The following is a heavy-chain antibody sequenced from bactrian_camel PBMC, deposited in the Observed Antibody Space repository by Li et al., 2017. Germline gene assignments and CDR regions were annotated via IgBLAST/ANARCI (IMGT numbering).Heavy chain of an antibody. CDR3: AVEATICGSWYPPSYNY. CDR2: LATETGKT. CDR1: GYSGSNYC. D-gene: IGHD2*01. J-gene: IGHJ4*01. Sequence: HVQLVESGGGAVQAGGTLTLSCAWSGYSGSNYCMGWFRQVPGGEQLAVAALATETGKTFYSDSVRGRFTISQDNAKTTVFLRMNNLKPEDTALYYCAVEATICGSWYPPSYNYWGQGTQVTVS. V-gene: IGHV3-2*01.